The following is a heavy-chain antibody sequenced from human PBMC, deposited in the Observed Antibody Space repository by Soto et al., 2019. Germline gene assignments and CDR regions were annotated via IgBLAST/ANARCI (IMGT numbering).Heavy chain of an antibody. D-gene: IGHD4-17*01. J-gene: IGHJ6*02. CDR2: IIPIFGTA. CDR3: ARDMAVTTPGYYYGMDV. V-gene: IGHV1-69*13. CDR1: GGTFSSYA. Sequence: ASVKVSCKASGGTFSSYAISWVRQAPGQGLEWMGGIIPIFGTANYAQKFQGRVTITADESTSTAYMELSSLRSEDTAVYYCARDMAVTTPGYYYGMDVWGQGTTVTVSS.